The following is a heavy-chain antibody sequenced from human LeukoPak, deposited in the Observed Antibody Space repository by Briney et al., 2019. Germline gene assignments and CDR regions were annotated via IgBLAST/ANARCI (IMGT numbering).Heavy chain of an antibody. J-gene: IGHJ1*01. V-gene: IGHV3-30*18. D-gene: IGHD1-26*01. CDR3: AKAFPGDSGGYPEYFQH. CDR1: GFTFSSYS. Sequence: GGSLRLSCAASGFTFSSYSMNWVRQAPGKGLEWVAVISYDGSNKYYADSVKGRFTISRDNSKNTLYLQMNSLRAEDTAVYYCAKAFPGDSGGYPEYFQHWGQGTLVTVSS. CDR2: ISYDGSNK.